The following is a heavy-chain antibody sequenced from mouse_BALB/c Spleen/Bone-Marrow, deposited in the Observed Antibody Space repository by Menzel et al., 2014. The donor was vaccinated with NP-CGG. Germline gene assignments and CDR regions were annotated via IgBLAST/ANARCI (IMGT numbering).Heavy chain of an antibody. CDR3: ARALAYGSSFDY. CDR2: ISNLAYSI. J-gene: IGHJ2*01. V-gene: IGHV5-15*02. Sequence: EVQLVESGGGLVQPGGSRKLSCAASGFTFRDYGMAWVRQAPGKGPEWVAFISNLAYSIYYTDTVTGRFTISRENAKNTLYLEMSSLRSEDTAMYYCARALAYGSSFDYWGQGTTLTVSS. CDR1: GFTFRDYG. D-gene: IGHD1-1*01.